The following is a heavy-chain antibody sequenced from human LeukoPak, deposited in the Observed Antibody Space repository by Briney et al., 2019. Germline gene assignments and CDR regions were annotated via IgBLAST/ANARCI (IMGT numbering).Heavy chain of an antibody. D-gene: IGHD2-2*01. CDR3: ASTDIVVVPATNYYYGMDV. V-gene: IGHV1-69*04. CDR2: IIPILGIA. CDR1: GGTFSSYA. Sequence: ASVKVSCKASGGTFSSYAISWVRQAPGQGLEWMGRIIPILGIANYAQKFQGRVTITADKSTSTAYMELSSLRSEDTAVYYCASTDIVVVPATNYYYGMDVWGQGTTVTVSS. J-gene: IGHJ6*02.